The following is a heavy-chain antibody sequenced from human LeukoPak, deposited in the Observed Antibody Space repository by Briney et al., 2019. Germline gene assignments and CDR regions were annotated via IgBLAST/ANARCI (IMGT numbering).Heavy chain of an antibody. CDR2: ISGGGGNT. J-gene: IGHJ1*01. Sequence: GRSLRLSFAPSGFTFSSYAMSCVRQAPGKGLEWRSAISGGGGNTYCAESVKGRFTISRDNSKNTLSLQMSSLRGEDTAVYYCAKEALQDGNWYEYLQHWGQGTLVTVS. CDR1: GFTFSSYA. V-gene: IGHV3-23*01. D-gene: IGHD6-13*01. CDR3: AKEALQDGNWYEYLQH.